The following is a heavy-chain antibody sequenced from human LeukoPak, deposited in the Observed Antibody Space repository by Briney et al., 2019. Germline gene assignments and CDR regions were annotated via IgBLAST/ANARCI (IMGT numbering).Heavy chain of an antibody. J-gene: IGHJ5*02. CDR1: GFPFSSYE. Sequence: GGSLRLSCAASGFPFSSYEMNWVRPAPGKRLQWVSYISRSGNKIYYAASVKGRFTISRDNAKNSLYLQLDSLGAEDTAVYYCARGQRPQYTSTWDNWFDPWGQGTQVTVSS. D-gene: IGHD2-2*01. V-gene: IGHV3-48*03. CDR2: ISRSGNKI. CDR3: ARGQRPQYTSTWDNWFDP.